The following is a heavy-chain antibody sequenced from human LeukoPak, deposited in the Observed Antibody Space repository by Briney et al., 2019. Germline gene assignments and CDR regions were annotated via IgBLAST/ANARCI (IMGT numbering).Heavy chain of an antibody. Sequence: SVKVSCKASGGTFSSYAISWVRQAPGQGLEWMGGIIPIFGAANYAQKFQGRVTITADESTSTAYMELSSLRSEDTAVYYCARYYSGWYYFDYWSQGTLVTVSS. D-gene: IGHD6-19*01. CDR3: ARYYSGWYYFDY. J-gene: IGHJ4*02. CDR1: GGTFSSYA. V-gene: IGHV1-69*13. CDR2: IIPIFGAA.